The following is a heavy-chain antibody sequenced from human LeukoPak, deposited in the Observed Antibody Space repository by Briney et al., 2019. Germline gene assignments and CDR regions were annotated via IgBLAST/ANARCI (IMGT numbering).Heavy chain of an antibody. CDR1: GFTFDDYG. CDR2: ISWNGGGV. Sequence: GGWLRLSCAASGFTFDDYGMHWVGQAPGKGLEWVSGISWNGGGVGYAASVKGRFTVSRDNAKKSLFLQMNSLRPEDTALYYCAKGDCGSSSCTRLDNWGQGTLVTVSS. V-gene: IGHV3-9*01. D-gene: IGHD2-2*01. J-gene: IGHJ4*02. CDR3: AKGDCGSSSCTRLDN.